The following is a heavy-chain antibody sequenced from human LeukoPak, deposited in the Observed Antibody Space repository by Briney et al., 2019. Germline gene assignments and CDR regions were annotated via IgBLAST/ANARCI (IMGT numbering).Heavy chain of an antibody. Sequence: GASVKVSCKASGGTFSSYGVSWVRQAPGQGLEWMGWIVPLFGPPNYAQKFQGRLTITADESTSTVSMTLTSLTSQDTAVYFCAKDPLYCTGSHCHHYFDDWGQGSLVTVSS. V-gene: IGHV1-69*13. CDR1: GGTFSSYG. CDR2: IVPLFGPP. CDR3: AKDPLYCTGSHCHHYFDD. D-gene: IGHD2-8*02. J-gene: IGHJ4*02.